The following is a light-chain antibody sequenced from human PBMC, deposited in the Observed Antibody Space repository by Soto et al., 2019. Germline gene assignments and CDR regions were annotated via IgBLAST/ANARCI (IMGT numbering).Light chain of an antibody. CDR1: ISDVGGYNY. V-gene: IGLV2-11*01. Sequence: QSALTQPRSVSGSPGQSVTISRTGTISDVGGYNYVSWHQQHPGKAPKLMIYDVNKRPSGVPNRFSASKSGNTASLTISGLQADDEAAYYCCSYSGNYTYVFGTGTKVTVL. J-gene: IGLJ1*01. CDR3: CSYSGNYTYV. CDR2: DVN.